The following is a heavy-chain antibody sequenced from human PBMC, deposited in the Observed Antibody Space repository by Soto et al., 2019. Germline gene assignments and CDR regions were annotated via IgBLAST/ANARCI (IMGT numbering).Heavy chain of an antibody. CDR2: SYYSGST. V-gene: IGHV4-61*01. J-gene: IGHJ6*02. D-gene: IGHD6-6*01. Sequence: SETLSLTCTIPGGSVSSGSYYWRCLRQPPGKGLAWIGYSYYSGSTNYNPSLKSRVTISVDTSKNQFSLKLSSVTAADTAVYYCARDYSSSSGGYYYYYYGMDVWGQGTTVTVSS. CDR1: GGSVSSGSYY. CDR3: ARDYSSSSGGYYYYYYGMDV.